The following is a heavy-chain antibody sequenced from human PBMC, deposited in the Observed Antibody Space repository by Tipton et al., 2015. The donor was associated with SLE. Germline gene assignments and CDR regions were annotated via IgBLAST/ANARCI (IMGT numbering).Heavy chain of an antibody. Sequence: QVQLVQSGAEVKKPGASVKVSCKASGYTFANYGINWARQAPGQGLEWMGWISLYDGSTNYAPKLQGRVTMTTDTSTSTAYMELRSLRSDDTAVYYCARRDCSSSRCFNNWFDPWGQGTLVTVSS. D-gene: IGHD2-2*01. V-gene: IGHV1-18*01. J-gene: IGHJ5*02. CDR2: ISLYDGST. CDR1: GYTFANYG. CDR3: ARRDCSSSRCFNNWFDP.